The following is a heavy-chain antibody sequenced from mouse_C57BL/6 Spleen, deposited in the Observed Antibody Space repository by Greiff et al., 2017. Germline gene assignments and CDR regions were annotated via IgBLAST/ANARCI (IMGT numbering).Heavy chain of an antibody. Sequence: QVQLQQPGAELVMPGASVKLSCKASGYTFTSYWMHWVKQRPGQGLEWIGEIDPSDSYTNYNQKFKGKSTVTVDKSSSTAYMQLSSLTSEDSAVYYCARFDYGSSSWFAYWGKGTLVTVSA. V-gene: IGHV1-69*01. CDR2: IDPSDSYT. J-gene: IGHJ3*01. CDR3: ARFDYGSSSWFAY. CDR1: GYTFTSYW. D-gene: IGHD1-1*01.